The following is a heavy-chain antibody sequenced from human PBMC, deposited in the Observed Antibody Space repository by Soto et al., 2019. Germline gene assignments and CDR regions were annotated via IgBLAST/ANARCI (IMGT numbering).Heavy chain of an antibody. D-gene: IGHD5-18*01. Sequence: SVKFSCKASVYTFTGYYIHWLRQAPGQGLEWMGWINPNSGGTNYAQKFQGRVTMTRDTSISTAYMELSRLRSDDTAVYYCARDIEMDTIRDSGFDYWGQGTLVTVSS. CDR1: VYTFTGYY. V-gene: IGHV1-2*02. J-gene: IGHJ4*02. CDR3: ARDIEMDTIRDSGFDY. CDR2: INPNSGGT.